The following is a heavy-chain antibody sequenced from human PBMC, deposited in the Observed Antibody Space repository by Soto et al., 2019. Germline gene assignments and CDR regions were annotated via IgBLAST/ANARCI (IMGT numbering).Heavy chain of an antibody. D-gene: IGHD4-17*01. CDR3: ARGHVSSGTTFFTYYYYYGMDV. V-gene: IGHV4-34*01. CDR2: INHSGST. CDR1: GGSFSGYY. J-gene: IGHJ6*02. Sequence: SETLSLTCAVYGGSFSGYYWSWIRQPPGKGLEWIGEINHSGSTNYNPSLKSRVTISVDTSKNQFSLKLSSVTAADTAVYYCARGHVSSGTTFFTYYYYYGMDVWGQGTTVTVSS.